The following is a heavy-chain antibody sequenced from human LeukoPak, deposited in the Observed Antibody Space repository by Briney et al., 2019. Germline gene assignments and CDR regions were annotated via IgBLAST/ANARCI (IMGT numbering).Heavy chain of an antibody. CDR1: GGSISTSSYY. D-gene: IGHD6-19*01. CDR3: AREVAAGSYRGFDY. CDR2: IYHNGDV. Sequence: SETLSLTCTVSGGSISTSSYYWGWIRQSPGKGLEWIAEIYHNGDVHYNPSLKSRVTMSVDTSKNQFSLKVNSVTAADTATYFCAREVAAGSYRGFDYWGQGTLVTVSS. J-gene: IGHJ4*01. V-gene: IGHV4-39*07.